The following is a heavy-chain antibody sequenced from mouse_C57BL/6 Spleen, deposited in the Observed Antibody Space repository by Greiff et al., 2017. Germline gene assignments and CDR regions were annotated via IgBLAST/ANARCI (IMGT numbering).Heavy chain of an antibody. V-gene: IGHV1-80*01. D-gene: IGHD1-1*01. Sequence: VQGVESGAELVKPGASVKISCKASGYAFSSYWMNWVKQRPGKGLEWIGQIYPGDGATNYNGKFKGKATLTADKSSSTAYMQLSSLTSEDSAVYFCARWGSGGTDYWGQGTTLTVSS. CDR3: ARWGSGGTDY. CDR1: GYAFSSYW. CDR2: IYPGDGAT. J-gene: IGHJ2*01.